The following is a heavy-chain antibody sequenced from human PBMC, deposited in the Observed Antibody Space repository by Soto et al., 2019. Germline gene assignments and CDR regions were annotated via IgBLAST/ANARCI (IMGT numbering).Heavy chain of an antibody. CDR1: GFTFSTYA. D-gene: IGHD2-15*01. Sequence: GSLRLSCAASGFTFSTYAMSWVRQAPGKGLEWVSAISGSGGNSTFYGDSVKGRFTISRDNSKNTLYLEMSSLGAEDTAVYYCAKGGGSCCFDCWGQGTLVTVSS. CDR2: ISGSGGNST. J-gene: IGHJ4*02. V-gene: IGHV3-23*01. CDR3: AKGGGSCCFDC.